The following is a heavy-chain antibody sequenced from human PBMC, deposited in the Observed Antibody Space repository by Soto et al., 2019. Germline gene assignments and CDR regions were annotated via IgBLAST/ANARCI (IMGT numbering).Heavy chain of an antibody. J-gene: IGHJ6*02. D-gene: IGHD3-10*01. Sequence: EVELVESGGGLVQPGGSLRLSCAASGFSFSDYEMNWVRQAPGKGLEWIAHISFSGSTIYYADSVKGRFPISRDNSKNFLYLQMSGLRADDSAVYYCTRGAGFFYGVDVWGLGTTVTVSS. CDR1: GFSFSDYE. CDR3: TRGAGFFYGVDV. V-gene: IGHV3-48*03. CDR2: ISFSGSTI.